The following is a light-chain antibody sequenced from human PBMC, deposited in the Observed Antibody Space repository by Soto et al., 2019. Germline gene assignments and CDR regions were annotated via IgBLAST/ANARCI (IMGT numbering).Light chain of an antibody. CDR2: TTS. CDR3: QQYGGSPWT. J-gene: IGKJ1*01. Sequence: EIGLRQSPGTVSLSPGERDTLSCGASQYVTSNCLAWYQQKPGQAPRLLIYTTSSRATGVPERFSGSGSGTDFTLTISRLEPEDSAVYYCQQYGGSPWTFGQGTKVEIK. CDR1: QYVTSNC. V-gene: IGKV3-20*01.